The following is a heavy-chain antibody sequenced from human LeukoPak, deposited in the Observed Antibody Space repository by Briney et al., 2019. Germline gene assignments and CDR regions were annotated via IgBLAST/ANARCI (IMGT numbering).Heavy chain of an antibody. CDR2: ISPYNGKT. D-gene: IGHD2-2*01. J-gene: IGHJ6*02. CDR3: ARSSSPAAKRRYYYYGMDV. V-gene: IGHV1-18*01. Sequence: ASVKVSCKASGYTFINYGIGWVRQAPGQGLEWMGWISPYNGKTKYAQNLQGRVTMTTDTSTSTAYMDLRSLTFDDTAVYYCARSSSPAAKRRYYYYGMDVWGQGTTVTVSS. CDR1: GYTFINYG.